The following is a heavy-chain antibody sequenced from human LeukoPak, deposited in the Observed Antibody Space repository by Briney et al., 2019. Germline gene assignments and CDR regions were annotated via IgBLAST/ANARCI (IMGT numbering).Heavy chain of an antibody. D-gene: IGHD3-9*01. J-gene: IGHJ4*02. Sequence: GASVKVSCKASGYTFTSYGSSWVRQAPGQGLDGMGWISAYNGNTNYAQKLQGRVTMITDTSTRTAYMDMRSLRSHDTAMYYCAREGDILTDYWGQGTLVTVSS. CDR2: ISAYNGNT. CDR3: AREGDILTDY. CDR1: GYTFTSYG. V-gene: IGHV1-18*01.